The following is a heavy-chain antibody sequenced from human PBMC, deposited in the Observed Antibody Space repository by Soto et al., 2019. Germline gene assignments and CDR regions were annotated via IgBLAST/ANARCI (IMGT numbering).Heavy chain of an antibody. CDR3: AGIGATAYYHYGMAV. CDR1: GGSISSYY. D-gene: IGHD3-16*01. Sequence: QVQLQASGPGLVKPSETLSLICTVSGGSISSYYWSWIRQPPGKGLEWIGYIYYRGSTNNNPSLKSRVTMSVDTSKKQFTLKLRSATAADTAVYYCAGIGATAYYHYGMAVWGQGTTVTVSS. J-gene: IGHJ6*02. CDR2: IYYRGST. V-gene: IGHV4-59*01.